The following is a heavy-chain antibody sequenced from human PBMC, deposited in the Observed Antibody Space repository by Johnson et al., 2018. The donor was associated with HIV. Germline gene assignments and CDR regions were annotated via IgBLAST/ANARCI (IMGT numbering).Heavy chain of an antibody. J-gene: IGHJ3*02. V-gene: IGHV3-74*02. CDR2: ISGDGSSS. CDR1: GFTISTFW. CDR3: ARSGGYPNAFDM. D-gene: IGHD6-13*01. Sequence: VQLVESGGALVQPGGSLRLSCEVSGFTISTFWLHWVRQVPGKGLMWVSRISGDGSSSSYADSVKGRFTISRDNAKNTVYLQMNSLRVEDTAVYYCARSGGYPNAFDMWGQGTLVTVPA.